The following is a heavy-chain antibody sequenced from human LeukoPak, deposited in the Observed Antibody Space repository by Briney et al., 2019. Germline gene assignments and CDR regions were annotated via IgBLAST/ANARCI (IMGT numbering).Heavy chain of an antibody. V-gene: IGHV3-30-3*01. CDR1: GFTFSSYA. CDR2: ISYDGSNK. CDR3: AREGAMVRGPYFDY. J-gene: IGHJ4*02. Sequence: PGRSLRLSCAASGFTFSSYAMHWVRQAPGKGLEWVAVISYDGSNKYYADSVKGRFTISRDNSKNTLYLQMNSLRAEDTAVYYCAREGAMVRGPYFDYWGQGTLVTVSS. D-gene: IGHD3-10*01.